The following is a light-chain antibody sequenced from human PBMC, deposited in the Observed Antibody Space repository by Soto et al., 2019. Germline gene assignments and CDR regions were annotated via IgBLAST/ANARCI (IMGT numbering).Light chain of an antibody. CDR3: HQYDHWPQT. V-gene: IGKV3-15*01. CDR2: GAS. Sequence: EVVMTQSPATLSVSPGERATPSCGASQSVRSYLAWYQQKPGQAPRLLIHGASTRAPGIPARFSGSGSGTDFTLTISSLQSENFAVYYCHQYDHWPQTFGQGTKVDIK. J-gene: IGKJ1*01. CDR1: QSVRSY.